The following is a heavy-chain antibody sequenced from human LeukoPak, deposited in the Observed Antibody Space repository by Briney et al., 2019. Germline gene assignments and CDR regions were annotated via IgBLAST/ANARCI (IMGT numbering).Heavy chain of an antibody. CDR3: ARVKRWLQLVDY. CDR2: INSDGSST. Sequence: GGSLRLSCAASGFTFSSYWMSWVRQAPGKGLVWVSRINSDGSSTSYADSVKGRFTISRDNAKNTLYLQMNSLRAEDTAVYYCARVKRWLQLVDYWGQGTLVTVSS. CDR1: GFTFSSYW. V-gene: IGHV3-74*01. J-gene: IGHJ4*02. D-gene: IGHD5-24*01.